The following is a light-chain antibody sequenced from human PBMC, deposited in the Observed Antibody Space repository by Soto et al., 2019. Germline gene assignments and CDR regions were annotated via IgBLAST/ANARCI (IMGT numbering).Light chain of an antibody. CDR3: SSYTSSNTVL. J-gene: IGLJ2*01. Sequence: QSALTQPASVSGSPGQSITISCTGTSSDVGGYNYVSWYQQNPGKDPKLMIYNVSNRPSGVSNRFSGSKSGNTASLTISGLHAEDEADYYCSSYTSSNTVLFGGGTKVTVL. V-gene: IGLV2-14*01. CDR1: SSDVGGYNY. CDR2: NVS.